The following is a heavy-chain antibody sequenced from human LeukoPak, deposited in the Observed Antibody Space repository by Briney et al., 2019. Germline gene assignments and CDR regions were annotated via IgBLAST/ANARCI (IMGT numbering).Heavy chain of an antibody. Sequence: GGSLRLSCAASGFTFSSYGMHWVRQAPGKGLEWVAVISYDGSNKYYADSVKGRFTISRDNSKNTLYLQMNSLRAEDTAVYYCAKDSYGSGINWFDPWGQGTLVTVSS. CDR1: GFTFSSYG. D-gene: IGHD3-10*01. CDR2: ISYDGSNK. J-gene: IGHJ5*02. V-gene: IGHV3-30*18. CDR3: AKDSYGSGINWFDP.